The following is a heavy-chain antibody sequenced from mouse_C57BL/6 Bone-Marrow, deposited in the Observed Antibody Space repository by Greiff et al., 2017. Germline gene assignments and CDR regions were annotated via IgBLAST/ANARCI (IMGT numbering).Heavy chain of an antibody. D-gene: IGHD1-1*01. V-gene: IGHV1-7*01. CDR2: INPSSGYT. CDR1: GYTFTSYW. J-gene: IGHJ2*01. CDR3: AYGFFDY. Sequence: QVQLQQSGAELAKPGASVKLSCKASGYTFTSYWMHWVKQRPGQGLEWIGYINPSSGYTKYNQKVKDKATLTADQSSSTAYMQLSSLTYEDSAVYYCAYGFFDYWGQGTTLTVSS.